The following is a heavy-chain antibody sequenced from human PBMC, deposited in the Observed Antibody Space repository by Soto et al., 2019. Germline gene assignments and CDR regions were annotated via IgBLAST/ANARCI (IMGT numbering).Heavy chain of an antibody. CDR3: ASREYCSGGSCYSGWNYYYGMDV. Sequence: ASVKVSCKASGGTFSSYAISWVRQAPGQGLEWMGGIIPIFGTANYAQKFQGRVTITADESTSTAYMELSSLRSEDTAVYYCASREYCSGGSCYSGWNYYYGMDVWGQGTTVTVSS. CDR2: IIPIFGTA. J-gene: IGHJ6*02. CDR1: GGTFSSYA. V-gene: IGHV1-69*13. D-gene: IGHD2-15*01.